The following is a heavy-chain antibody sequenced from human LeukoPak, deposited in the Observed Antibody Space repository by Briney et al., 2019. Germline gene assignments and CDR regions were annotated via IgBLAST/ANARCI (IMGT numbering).Heavy chain of an antibody. J-gene: IGHJ6*04. V-gene: IGHV3-30*18. CDR3: AKDSGDSYYSGRDV. Sequence: GGSLRLSCAASGFTFSSYGMHWVRQAPGKGLEWVAVISYDGSNKYYADSVKGRFTISRDNSKNTLYLQMNSLRAEDTAVYYCAKDSGDSYYSGRDVWGKGTTVTVSS. CDR2: ISYDGSNK. CDR1: GFTFSSYG. D-gene: IGHD2-21*01.